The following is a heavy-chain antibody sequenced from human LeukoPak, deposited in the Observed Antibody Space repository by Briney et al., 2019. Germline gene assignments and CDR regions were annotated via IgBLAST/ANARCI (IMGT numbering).Heavy chain of an antibody. Sequence: SETLSLTCTVSGGSISSSSYYWGWIRQPPGKGLEWIVSIYYSGSTYYNPSLKSRVTISVDTSKNQFSLKLSSVTAADTAVYYCARGYCSSTSCYRDFDYWGQGTLVTVSS. V-gene: IGHV4-39*01. J-gene: IGHJ4*02. CDR2: IYYSGST. D-gene: IGHD2-2*02. CDR3: ARGYCSSTSCYRDFDY. CDR1: GGSISSSSYY.